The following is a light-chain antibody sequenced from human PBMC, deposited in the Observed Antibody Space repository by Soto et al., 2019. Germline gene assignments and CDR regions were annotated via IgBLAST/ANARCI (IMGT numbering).Light chain of an antibody. CDR1: SSDVGGYNY. J-gene: IGLJ2*01. CDR3: SSYAGSNPVV. CDR2: EVS. Sequence: QSALTQPPSASGSPGQSVTISCTGTSSDVGGYNYVSRYQQHPGKAPKLMIYEVSKRPSGVPDRFSGSKSGNTASLTVSGLQAEDEADYYCSSYAGSNPVVFGGGTQLTVL. V-gene: IGLV2-8*01.